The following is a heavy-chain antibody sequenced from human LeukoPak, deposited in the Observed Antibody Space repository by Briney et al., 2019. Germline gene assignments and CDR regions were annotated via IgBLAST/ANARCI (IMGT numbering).Heavy chain of an antibody. V-gene: IGHV3-66*01. CDR1: GFTVSSNY. J-gene: IGHJ5*02. D-gene: IGHD2-2*01. CDR3: ARGGEVVVVPAAILKGWFDP. Sequence: GGSLRLSCAASGFTVSSNYMSWVRQAPGKGLEWVSVIYSGGSTYYADSVKGRFTISRDNSKNTLYLQMNSLRAEDTAVYYCARGGEVVVVPAAILKGWFDPWGQGTLVTVSS. CDR2: IYSGGST.